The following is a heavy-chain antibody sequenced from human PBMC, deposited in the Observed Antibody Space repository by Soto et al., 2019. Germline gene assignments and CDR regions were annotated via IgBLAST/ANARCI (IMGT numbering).Heavy chain of an antibody. J-gene: IGHJ6*02. CDR1: GDSVSISSAA. Sequence: SQTLSLTCDISGDSVSISSAAWNWIRQSPSRGLEWLGRTYYRSKWIHEYTVSMESRITINPDTSKNQFSLHIYSVTPEDKAVYYCAGVVWFSGMDVWGQGTPVTVSS. D-gene: IGHD3-16*01. V-gene: IGHV6-1*01. CDR2: TYYRSKWIH. CDR3: AGVVWFSGMDV.